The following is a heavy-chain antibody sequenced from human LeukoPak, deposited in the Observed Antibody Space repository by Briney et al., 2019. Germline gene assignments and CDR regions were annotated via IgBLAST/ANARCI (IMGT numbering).Heavy chain of an antibody. J-gene: IGHJ3*02. CDR3: ATAMATYSGTFDI. V-gene: IGHV4-4*07. CDR2: IYTSGST. CDR1: GGSISSYY. D-gene: IGHD5-24*01. Sequence: SETLSLTCTVSGGSISSYYGSWIRQPAGKGLEWIGRIYTSGSTNYNPSLKSRVTISVDKSKTQFSLKLSSVTAADTAMYYCATAMATYSGTFDIWGQGTMVTVSS.